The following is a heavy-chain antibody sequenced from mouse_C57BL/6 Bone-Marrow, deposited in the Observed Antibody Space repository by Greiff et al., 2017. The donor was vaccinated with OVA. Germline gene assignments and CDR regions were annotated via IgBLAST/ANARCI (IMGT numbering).Heavy chain of an antibody. J-gene: IGHJ1*03. CDR2: INYVGIST. D-gene: IGHD2-5*01. V-gene: IGHV5-16*01. Sequence: EVKLMESEGGLVQPGSSMKLSCTASGFTFSDYYMAWARQVPEKGLEWVANINYVGISTYYLTSLKSRLIISRYNAKNILYLQISSLKSEDTATYYCARDYSNYGYFDVWGTGTTVTVSS. CDR1: GFTFSDYY. CDR3: ARDYSNYGYFDV.